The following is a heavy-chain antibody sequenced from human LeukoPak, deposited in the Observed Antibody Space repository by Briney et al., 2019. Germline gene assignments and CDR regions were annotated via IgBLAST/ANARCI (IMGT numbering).Heavy chain of an antibody. CDR3: ARRAPIIMITFGGDNWYFDL. Sequence: PGGSLRLSCAASGFTVSSNYMSWVRQAPGKGLEWVSVIYSGGSTYYADSVKGRFTISRDNSKNTLYLQMNSLRAEDTAVYYCARRAPIIMITFGGDNWYFDLWGRGTLVTVSS. CDR2: IYSGGST. D-gene: IGHD3-16*01. CDR1: GFTVSSNY. V-gene: IGHV3-66*01. J-gene: IGHJ2*01.